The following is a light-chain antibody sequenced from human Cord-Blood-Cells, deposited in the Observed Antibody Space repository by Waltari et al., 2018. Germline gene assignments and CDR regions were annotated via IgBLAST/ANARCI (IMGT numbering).Light chain of an antibody. CDR3: QQSYSTPYT. Sequence: DIQMTQSPSSLSASVGDRVTITCRASQSSSSYLNWYQQKPGKAPKLTIYAASSLQSGVPSRFSGSGSGTDFTLTISSLQPEDFATYYCQQSYSTPYTFGQGNKLEIK. CDR1: QSSSSY. J-gene: IGKJ2*01. CDR2: AAS. V-gene: IGKV1-39*01.